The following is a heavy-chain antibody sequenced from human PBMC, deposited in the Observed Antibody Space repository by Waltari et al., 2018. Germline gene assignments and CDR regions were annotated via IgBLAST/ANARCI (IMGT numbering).Heavy chain of an antibody. D-gene: IGHD3-22*01. CDR1: GFTFSSHW. CDR2: INSDGSST. V-gene: IGHV3-74*01. J-gene: IGHJ4*02. Sequence: EVQLVESGGGLVRPGGSLRLSWAHSGFTFSSHWMYWVRQTPGKGLVWVSGINSDGSSTSYADSVKGRVTISRDNAKNTLYLQMNSLRAEDTAVYYCVRDSSGTYWGQGTQVTVSS. CDR3: VRDSSGTY.